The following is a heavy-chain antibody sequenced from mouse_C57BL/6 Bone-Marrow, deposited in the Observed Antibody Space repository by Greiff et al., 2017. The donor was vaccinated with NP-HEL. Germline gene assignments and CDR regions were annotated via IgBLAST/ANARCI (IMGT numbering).Heavy chain of an antibody. CDR1: GFTFSDYG. J-gene: IGHJ3*01. CDR2: ISSGSSTI. V-gene: IGHV5-17*01. Sequence: EVQLMESGGGLVKPGGSLKLSCAASGFTFSDYGMHWVRQAPEKGLECVAYISSGSSTIYYADTVKGRFTISSDNAKNTLFLQMTSLGSEDTAMYYCARGGAWFAYWGQGTLVTVSA. CDR3: ARGGAWFAY.